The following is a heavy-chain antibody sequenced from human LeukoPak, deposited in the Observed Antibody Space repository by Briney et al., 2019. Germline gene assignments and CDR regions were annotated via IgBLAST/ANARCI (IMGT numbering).Heavy chain of an antibody. CDR2: ISSSSNYI. CDR3: ARVPGDY. Sequence: GGSLRLSCAASGFTFSSYSMNWVRQAPGKGLEWVSSISSSSNYIYYADAVKGRFTISRDNAKNSLYLQMNSLRAEDTAVYYCARVPGDYWGQGTLVTVSS. J-gene: IGHJ4*02. CDR1: GFTFSSYS. V-gene: IGHV3-21*01. D-gene: IGHD1-14*01.